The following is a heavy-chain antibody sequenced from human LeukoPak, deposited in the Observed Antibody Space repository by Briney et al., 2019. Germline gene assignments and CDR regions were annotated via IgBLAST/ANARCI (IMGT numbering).Heavy chain of an antibody. V-gene: IGHV3-23*01. J-gene: IGHJ4*02. Sequence: GGSLRLSCAASGFTFSSYAMSWVRQAPGKGLEWVSAISGSGGSTYYADSVKGRFTISRDDSKNTLYLQMNSLRAEDTAVYYCAKTKRSGPAHFDYWGQGALVTVSS. CDR3: AKTKRSGPAHFDY. CDR2: ISGSGGST. D-gene: IGHD3-10*01. CDR1: GFTFSSYA.